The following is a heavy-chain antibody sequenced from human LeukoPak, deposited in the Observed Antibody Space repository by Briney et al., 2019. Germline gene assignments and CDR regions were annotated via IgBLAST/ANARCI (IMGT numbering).Heavy chain of an antibody. CDR2: IYYSGST. CDR1: GVSIKNNY. Sequence: TSETLSLTCIVSGVSIKNNYWSWMRQPPGKGLEWVGYIYYSGSTNYNPSLKSRVTMSVDTSKSQFSLKLSSVTAADTAVYYCARARVRSYSYDSSGFYTSDWHFDLWGRGTLVTVSS. CDR3: ARARVRSYSYDSSGFYTSDWHFDL. D-gene: IGHD3-22*01. V-gene: IGHV4-59*08. J-gene: IGHJ2*01.